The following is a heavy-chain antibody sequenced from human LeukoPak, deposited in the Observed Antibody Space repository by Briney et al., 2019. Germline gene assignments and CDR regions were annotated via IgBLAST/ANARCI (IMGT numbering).Heavy chain of an antibody. Sequence: SETLSLTCTVSGYSISSGYYWGWIRQPPGKGLEWIGSIYHSGSTYYNPSLKSRVTISVDTSKNQFSLKLSSVTAADTAVYYCARGGRTWLDPWGQGTLVTVSS. J-gene: IGHJ5*02. V-gene: IGHV4-38-2*02. CDR2: IYHSGST. CDR3: ARGGRTWLDP. CDR1: GYSISSGYY.